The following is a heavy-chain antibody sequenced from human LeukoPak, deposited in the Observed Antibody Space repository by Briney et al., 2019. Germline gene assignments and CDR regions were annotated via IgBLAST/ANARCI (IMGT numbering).Heavy chain of an antibody. CDR1: GGSLSGYY. V-gene: IGHV4-34*01. CDR3: ARAPSYYYAGRGADY. J-gene: IGHJ4*02. D-gene: IGHD3-10*01. CDR2: INHSGST. Sequence: PSQTLSLTCAVYGGSLSGYYWSWIRQPPGTGLEWIGEINHSGSTNYNPSLKSRVTISVDTSKNQFSLKLSSVAAADTAVYYCARAPSYYYAGRGADYWGQGTLVTVSS.